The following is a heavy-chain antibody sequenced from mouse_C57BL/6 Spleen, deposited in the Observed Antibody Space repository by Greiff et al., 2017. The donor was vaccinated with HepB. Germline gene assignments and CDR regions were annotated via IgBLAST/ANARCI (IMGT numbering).Heavy chain of an antibody. Sequence: EVQLVESGGGLVKPGGSLKLSCAASGFTFSSYAMSWVRQTPEKRLEWVATISDGGSYTYYPDNVKGRFTISRDNAKNNLYLQMSHLKSEDTAMYYCARGGYYSNLYYFDYWGQGTTLTVSS. CDR2: ISDGGSYT. V-gene: IGHV5-4*01. D-gene: IGHD2-5*01. J-gene: IGHJ2*01. CDR3: ARGGYYSNLYYFDY. CDR1: GFTFSSYA.